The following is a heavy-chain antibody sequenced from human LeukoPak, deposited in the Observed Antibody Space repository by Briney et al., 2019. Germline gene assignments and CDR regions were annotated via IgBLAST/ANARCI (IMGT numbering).Heavy chain of an antibody. Sequence: SETLSLTCTVSGGSISSYYWSWVRQPPGKGLEGIGEINHSGSTNYNPSLKSRVTISVDTSKNQFSLKLSSVTAADTAVYYCARGRGMIPAATNWFDPWGQGTLVTVTS. V-gene: IGHV4-34*01. CDR3: ARGRGMIPAATNWFDP. CDR2: INHSGST. CDR1: GGSISSYY. J-gene: IGHJ5*02. D-gene: IGHD2-2*01.